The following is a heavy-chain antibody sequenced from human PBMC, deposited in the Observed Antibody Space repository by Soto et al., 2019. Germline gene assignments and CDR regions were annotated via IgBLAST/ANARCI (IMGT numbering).Heavy chain of an antibody. V-gene: IGHV1-18*01. CDR1: GYTFFTYD. J-gene: IGHJ5*02. CDR3: SRHHRPTTSENWFDP. D-gene: IGHD5-12*01. Sequence: QVHLVQSGVEVKTPGASVKVSCQASGYTFFTYDISWVRQAPGQGLEWMGWISTYSGDTKYAQKFQGRVTMTTDTSTTTASLELGSLRSDDTAVYYFSRHHRPTTSENWFDPWGQGTLVTVSS. CDR2: ISTYSGDT.